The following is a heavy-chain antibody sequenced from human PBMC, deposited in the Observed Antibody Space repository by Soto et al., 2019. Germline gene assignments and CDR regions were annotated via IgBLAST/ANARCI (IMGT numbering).Heavy chain of an antibody. CDR1: GGSISSYY. CDR3: ARGGWKLFDY. D-gene: IGHD6-19*01. V-gene: IGHV4-59*01. Sequence: QVQLQESGPGLVKPSETLSLTCTVSGGSISSYYWSWIRQPPGKGLEWIGYFYYSESTNYNPSLKSRVTISVDTSKNQFSLKLSSVTAADTAVYYCARGGWKLFDYWGQGTLVTVSS. CDR2: FYYSEST. J-gene: IGHJ4*02.